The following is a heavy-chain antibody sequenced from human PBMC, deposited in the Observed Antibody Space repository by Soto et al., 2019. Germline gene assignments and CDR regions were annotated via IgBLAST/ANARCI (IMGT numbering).Heavy chain of an antibody. D-gene: IGHD3-3*01. J-gene: IGHJ6*03. V-gene: IGHV5-51*01. CDR1: GYSFTSYW. Sequence: PGESLKISCKGSGYSFTSYWIGWVRQMPGKGLEWMGIIYPGDCDTRYSPSFRGQVTISADKSISTAYLQWSSLKASDTAMYYCARHQHGYFVFLIGYAHSYMDVWGKGTTVTVFS. CDR3: ARHQHGYFVFLIGYAHSYMDV. CDR2: IYPGDCDT.